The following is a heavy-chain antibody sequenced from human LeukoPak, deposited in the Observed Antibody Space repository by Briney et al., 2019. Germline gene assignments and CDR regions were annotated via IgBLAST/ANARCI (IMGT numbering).Heavy chain of an antibody. D-gene: IGHD1-26*01. CDR1: GFTFSSDA. CDR3: AKRREGATDF. Sequence: GGSLRLSCAASGFTFSSDAMTWARQAPGKGLEWVSTISGSGVYTYDADSVKGRFTISRDNSKKTLYLQMDSLRADDTAVYYCAKRREGATDFWGQGTLVTVSS. J-gene: IGHJ4*02. CDR2: ISGSGVYT. V-gene: IGHV3-23*01.